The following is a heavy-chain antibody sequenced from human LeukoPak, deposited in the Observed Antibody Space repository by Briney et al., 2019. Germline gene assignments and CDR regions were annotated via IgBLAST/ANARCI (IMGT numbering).Heavy chain of an antibody. CDR3: ARDQSSYYDSSGPKEDY. CDR2: ISWNSGSI. D-gene: IGHD3-22*01. Sequence: GGSLRLSCAASGFTFDDYAMHWVRQAPGKGLEWVSGISWNSGSIGYADSVKGRFTISRDNAKNSLYLQMNSLRAEDTAVYYCARDQSSYYDSSGPKEDYWGQGTLVTVSS. J-gene: IGHJ4*02. CDR1: GFTFDDYA. V-gene: IGHV3-9*01.